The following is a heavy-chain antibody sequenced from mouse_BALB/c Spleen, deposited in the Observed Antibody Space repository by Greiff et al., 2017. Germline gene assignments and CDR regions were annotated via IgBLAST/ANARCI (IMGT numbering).Heavy chain of an antibody. CDR3: ARSHITTVVARDAMDY. CDR2: INPSSGYT. V-gene: IGHV1-4*01. Sequence: QVQLQQSGAELAIPGASVKMSCKASGYTFTSYTMHWVKQRPGQGLEWIGYINPSSGYTNYNQKFKDKATLTADKSSSTAYMQLSSLTSEDSAVYYCARSHITTVVARDAMDYWGQGTSVTVAS. J-gene: IGHJ4*01. CDR1: GYTFTSYT. D-gene: IGHD1-1*01.